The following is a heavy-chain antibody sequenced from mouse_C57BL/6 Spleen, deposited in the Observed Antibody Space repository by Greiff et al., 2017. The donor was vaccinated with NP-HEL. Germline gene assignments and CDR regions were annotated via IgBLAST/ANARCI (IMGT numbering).Heavy chain of an antibody. CDR2: IRNKANGYTT. V-gene: IGHV7-3*01. J-gene: IGHJ3*01. Sequence: EVQGVESGGGLVQPGGSLSLSCAASGFTFTDYYMSWVRQPPGKALEWLGFIRNKANGYTTEYSASVKGRFTISRDNSQSILYLQMNALRAEDSATYYCARNYYYGSSYAWFAYWGQGTLVTVAA. CDR1: GFTFTDYY. CDR3: ARNYYYGSSYAWFAY. D-gene: IGHD1-1*01.